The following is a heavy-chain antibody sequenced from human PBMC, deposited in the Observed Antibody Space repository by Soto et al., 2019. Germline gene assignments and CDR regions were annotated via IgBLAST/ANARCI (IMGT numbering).Heavy chain of an antibody. J-gene: IGHJ6*01. Sequence: RDSVEVSSKASGDHFKKHVFTLVRKAPGQGLKWMGGTIPALGKTHYIEKFQVRVTITVDDATRTVYMEVRDLTSEDTAIYYCARGPSRPSAMDVWGQGTTVTVSS. CDR2: TIPALGKT. CDR3: ARGPSRPSAMDV. V-gene: IGHV1-69*10. CDR1: GDHFKKHV.